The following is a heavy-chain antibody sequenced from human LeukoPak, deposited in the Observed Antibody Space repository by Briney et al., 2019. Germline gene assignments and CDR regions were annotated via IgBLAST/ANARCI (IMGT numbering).Heavy chain of an antibody. CDR2: ISSSSSYI. CDR3: ARGFYDSSGYQYYYGMDV. CDR1: GFTFSSHS. D-gene: IGHD3-22*01. J-gene: IGHJ6*02. V-gene: IGHV3-21*01. Sequence: GGSLRLSCAASGFTFSSHSMNWVRQAPGKGLEWVSSISSSSSYIYYADSVKGRFTISRDNAKNSLYLQMNSLRAEDTAVYYCARGFYDSSGYQYYYGMDVWGQGTTVTVSS.